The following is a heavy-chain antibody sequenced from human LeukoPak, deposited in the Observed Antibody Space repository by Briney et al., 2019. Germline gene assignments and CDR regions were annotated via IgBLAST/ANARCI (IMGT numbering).Heavy chain of an antibody. CDR1: GFPFSHYG. J-gene: IGHJ6*02. CDR2: ISDDGSKK. V-gene: IGHV3-30*02. Sequence: GGSLRLSCAASGFPFSHYGMHWVRQAPGQGLEWVSSISDDGSKKYYADSVKGRFTISRDNSKNTLSLQLNSLRGDDTGMYFCAKDSSSSNCYYGLDVWGQGTTVTVS. D-gene: IGHD6-13*01. CDR3: AKDSSSSNCYYGLDV.